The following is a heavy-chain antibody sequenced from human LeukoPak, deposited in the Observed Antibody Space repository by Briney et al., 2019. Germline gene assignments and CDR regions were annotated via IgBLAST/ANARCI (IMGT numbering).Heavy chain of an antibody. J-gene: IGHJ4*02. V-gene: IGHV3-21*01. CDR3: AKIRRIGIIAAAELDY. CDR1: GFTFSSYS. Sequence: PGGSLRLSCAASGFTFSSYSMKWVRQAPGKGLEWVSSISSSSSYKYYADSVKGRFTISRGNAKNSLYLQMNSLRAEDTAIYYCAKIRRIGIIAAAELDYWGQGTLVTVSS. D-gene: IGHD6-13*01. CDR2: ISSSSSYK.